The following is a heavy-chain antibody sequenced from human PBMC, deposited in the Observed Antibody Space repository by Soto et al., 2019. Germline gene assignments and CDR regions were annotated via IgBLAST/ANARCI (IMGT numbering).Heavy chain of an antibody. J-gene: IGHJ6*02. V-gene: IGHV3-7*05. Sequence: GGSLRLSCAAPGFTFCCYWVSWVRQAPGKGLEWVANIKQDGSEKYYVDSVKGRFTISRDNAKNSLYLQMNSLRAEDTAVYYCARDGEYYYYGMDVWGQGTTVTVSS. CDR3: ARDGEYYYYGMDV. D-gene: IGHD3-10*01. CDR2: IKQDGSEK. CDR1: GFTFCCYW.